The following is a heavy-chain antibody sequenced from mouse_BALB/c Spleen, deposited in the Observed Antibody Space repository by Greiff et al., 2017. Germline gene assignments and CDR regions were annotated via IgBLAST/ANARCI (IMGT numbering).Heavy chain of an antibody. D-gene: IGHD1-2*01. J-gene: IGHJ4*01. CDR3: NAGTALMDY. Sequence: EVQLQQSGAELVRSGASVKLSCTASGFNFKDYYMHWVKQRPEQGLEWIGWIDPENGDTEYAPKFQGKATMTADTSSNTAYLQLSSLTSEDTAVYYCNAGTALMDYWGQGTSVTVSS. V-gene: IGHV14-4*02. CDR1: GFNFKDYY. CDR2: IDPENGDT.